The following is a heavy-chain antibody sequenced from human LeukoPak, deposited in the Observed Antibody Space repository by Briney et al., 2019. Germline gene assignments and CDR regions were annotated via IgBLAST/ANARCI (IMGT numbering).Heavy chain of an antibody. CDR1: GYSISSGYY. CDR3: ARSGGYYDSSGYYWDFDY. CDR2: IYHSGST. J-gene: IGHJ4*02. D-gene: IGHD3-22*01. V-gene: IGHV4-38-2*02. Sequence: PSETLSLTCTVSGYSISSGYYWGWIRQPPGKGLEWIGSIYHSGSTYYNPSLKSRVTISVDTSKNQFSLELSSVTAADTAVYYCARSGGYYDSSGYYWDFDYWGQGTLVTVSS.